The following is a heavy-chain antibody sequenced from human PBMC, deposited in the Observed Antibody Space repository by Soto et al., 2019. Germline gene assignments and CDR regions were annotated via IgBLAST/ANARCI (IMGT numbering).Heavy chain of an antibody. V-gene: IGHV4-59*11. Sequence: QVQLQESGPGLVKPSETLSLTCTVSGGSISNHYWSWIRQPPGKGLEWIGYIYYNGNTNYNPSLKSRVTMSVDTSKNQFSHRLSSVTAADTAVYYCARANWYSEYWGQGALVTVSS. D-gene: IGHD7-27*01. CDR2: IYYNGNT. CDR3: ARANWYSEY. CDR1: GGSISNHY. J-gene: IGHJ4*02.